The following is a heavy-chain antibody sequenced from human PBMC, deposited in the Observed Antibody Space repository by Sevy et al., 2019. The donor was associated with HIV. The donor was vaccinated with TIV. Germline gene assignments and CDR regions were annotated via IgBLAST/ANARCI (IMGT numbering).Heavy chain of an antibody. Sequence: ASVKVSCKASGGTFSSYAISWVRQAPGQGLEWMGGIIPIFGTANYAQKFQGRVTLTADESTSTAYMELSSLRSEDTAVYYCARGSKGYDILTGYFVYYGMDVWGQRTTVTVSS. J-gene: IGHJ6*02. D-gene: IGHD3-9*01. CDR2: IIPIFGTA. CDR1: GGTFSSYA. CDR3: ARGSKGYDILTGYFVYYGMDV. V-gene: IGHV1-69*13.